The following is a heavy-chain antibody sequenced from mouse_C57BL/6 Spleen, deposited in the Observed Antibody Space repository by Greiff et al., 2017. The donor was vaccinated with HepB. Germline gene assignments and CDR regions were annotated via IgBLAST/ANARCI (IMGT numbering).Heavy chain of an antibody. V-gene: IGHV1-55*01. J-gene: IGHJ4*01. D-gene: IGHD1-1*01. CDR2: IYPGSGST. CDR3: ARRTTVVRDAMDY. CDR1: GYTFTSYW. Sequence: QVQLQQPGAELVKPGASVKMSCKASGYTFTSYWITWVKQRPGQGLEWIGDIYPGSGSTNYNEKFKSKATLTVDTSSSTAYMQLSSLTSEDSAVYYCARRTTVVRDAMDYWGQGTSVTVSS.